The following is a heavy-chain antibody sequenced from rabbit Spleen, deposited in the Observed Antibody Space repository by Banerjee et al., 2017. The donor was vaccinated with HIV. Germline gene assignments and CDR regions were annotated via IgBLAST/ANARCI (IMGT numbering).Heavy chain of an antibody. CDR2: DDGDSSGST. D-gene: IGHD2-1*01. V-gene: IGHV1S45*01. CDR3: ARGVYDDYDTYYFDL. Sequence: EESGGDLVKPEGSLTLTCTASGFSFSTSYWISWVRQAPGKGLEWIACDDGDSSGSTYYATWAKGRFTISKTSSTTVTLQMTSLTAADTATYFCARGVYDDYDTYYFDLWGQGTLVTVS. CDR1: GFSFSTSYW. J-gene: IGHJ4*01.